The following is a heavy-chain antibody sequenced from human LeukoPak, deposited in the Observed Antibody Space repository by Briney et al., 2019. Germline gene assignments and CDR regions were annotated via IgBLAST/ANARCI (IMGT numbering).Heavy chain of an antibody. J-gene: IGHJ4*02. V-gene: IGHV3-30-3*01. CDR1: GFTFSSYA. Sequence: HPGGSLRLSCAASGFTFSSYAMHWVRQAPGKGLEWVAVISYDGSNKYYADSVKGRFTISRDNSKNTLYLQMNSLRAEDTAVYYCARGYSGYDEFTDGGDYWGQGTLVTVSS. CDR3: ARGYSGYDEFTDGGDY. CDR2: ISYDGSNK. D-gene: IGHD5-12*01.